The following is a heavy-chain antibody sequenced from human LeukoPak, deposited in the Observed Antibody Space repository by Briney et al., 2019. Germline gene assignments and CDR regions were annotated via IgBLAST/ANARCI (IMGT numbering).Heavy chain of an antibody. D-gene: IGHD2-15*01. CDR3: AKGCSGGSCYWI. V-gene: IGHV3-23*01. J-gene: IGHJ3*02. Sequence: GGSLRLSCAASGFTFSSHGMSWVRQAPGKGLEWVSAISGSGGSTYYADSVKGRFTISRDNSKNTLYLQMNSLRAEDTAVYYCAKGCSGGSCYWIWGQGTMVTVSS. CDR2: ISGSGGST. CDR1: GFTFSSHG.